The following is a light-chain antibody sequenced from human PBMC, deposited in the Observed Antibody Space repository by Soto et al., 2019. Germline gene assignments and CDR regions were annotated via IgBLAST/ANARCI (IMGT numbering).Light chain of an antibody. CDR3: RSFAGNNNLV. J-gene: IGLJ2*01. CDR1: SSDVGVYNY. V-gene: IGLV2-8*01. CDR2: EVS. Sequence: QSALTQPPSASGSPGQSVTISCTGTSSDVGVYNYVSWYQQHPGKAPKLMIYEVSKRPSGVPDRFSGSKSGTTASLTVSGLQAEDEADYSCRSFAGNNNLVFGGGTKLTVL.